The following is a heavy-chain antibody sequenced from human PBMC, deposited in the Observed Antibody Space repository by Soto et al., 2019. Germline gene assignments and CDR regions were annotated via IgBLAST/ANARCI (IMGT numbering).Heavy chain of an antibody. CDR3: ASSHAGAHITAAVH. J-gene: IGHJ4*02. CDR1: GGSISSGGYS. V-gene: IGHV4-30-2*01. CDR2: IYHSGST. Sequence: TLSLTCAVSGGSISSGGYSGSWIRQPPGKGLEWIGYIYHSGSTYYNPSLKSRVTISVDRSKNQFSLKLSSVTAADTAVYYCASSHAGAHITAAVHWGQGTLVTVSS. D-gene: IGHD6-13*01.